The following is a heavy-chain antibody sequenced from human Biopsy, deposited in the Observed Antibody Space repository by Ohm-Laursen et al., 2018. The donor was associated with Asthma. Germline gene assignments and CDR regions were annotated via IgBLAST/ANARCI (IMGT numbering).Heavy chain of an antibody. V-gene: IGHV3-30*03. CDR3: ARTFHFWSPYHAEHYQL. CDR2: MSFDGRQT. J-gene: IGHJ1*01. D-gene: IGHD3-3*02. CDR1: GFSFNSYG. Sequence: SLRLSCAATGFSFNSYGMHWVRQAPGKGLEWVAVMSFDGRQTYYADSVKGRFTISRDNSKNTLYLQMNCLRAEDTAVYYCARTFHFWSPYHAEHYQLWGQGTLVTVSS.